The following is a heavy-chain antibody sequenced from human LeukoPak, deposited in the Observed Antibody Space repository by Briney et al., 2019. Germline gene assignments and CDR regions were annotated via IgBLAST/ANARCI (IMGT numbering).Heavy chain of an antibody. CDR1: DSSVSSGDYY. Sequence: SETLSLTCTVSDSSVSSGDYYWSWIRQPPGKGLEWIGYIYYSGSTNYIPSLKSRVTISVDTSKNKFSLKLSSVTAADTAVYYCARVAVSQSGYYYDSSGYYYFDYWGQGTLVTVSS. CDR3: ARVAVSQSGYYYDSSGYYYFDY. D-gene: IGHD3-22*01. CDR2: IYYSGST. J-gene: IGHJ4*02. V-gene: IGHV4-61*08.